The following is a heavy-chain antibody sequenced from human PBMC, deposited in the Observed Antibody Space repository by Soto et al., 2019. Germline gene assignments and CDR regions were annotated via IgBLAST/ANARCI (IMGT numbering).Heavy chain of an antibody. CDR3: TTVYCISTSCYPYYFDY. Sequence: EVQLVESGGGLVKPGGSLRLSCAASGFTFSNAWMNWDRQAPGKGLEWVGRIKSKTDGGTTDYAAPVKGRFTISRDDSKNTLYLQMNSLKTEDTAVYYCTTVYCISTSCYPYYFDYWGQGTLVTVSS. V-gene: IGHV3-15*07. D-gene: IGHD2-2*01. J-gene: IGHJ4*02. CDR1: GFTFSNAW. CDR2: IKSKTDGGTT.